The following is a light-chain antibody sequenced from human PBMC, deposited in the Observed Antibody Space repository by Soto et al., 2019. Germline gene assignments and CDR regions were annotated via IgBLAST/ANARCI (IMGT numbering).Light chain of an antibody. V-gene: IGLV2-8*01. Sequence: QSALTQPPSASGSPVQSVTISCTGTSSDVGGYNYVAWFQQHPGKAPKLMIYAVNKRPSGVPDRFSGSKSGNTASLTVSGLQAEDEADYYCSSYAGSNNYVFGTGTKVTVL. J-gene: IGLJ1*01. CDR2: AVN. CDR1: SSDVGGYNY. CDR3: SSYAGSNNYV.